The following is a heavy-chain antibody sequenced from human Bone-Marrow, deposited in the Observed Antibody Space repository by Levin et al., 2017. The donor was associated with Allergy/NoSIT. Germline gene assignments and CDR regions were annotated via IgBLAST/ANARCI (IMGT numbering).Heavy chain of an antibody. CDR2: IIPMFGAT. Sequence: PAASVKVSCKDSGGTFKSYTFSWVRLAPGQGLEWMGGIIPMFGATNYAEKFRGRVTITADDSTMTVYMEVNSLRVEDTAVYYCARDEGLGLEISSWGQETRVTVSS. D-gene: IGHD5-24*01. J-gene: IGHJ4*02. CDR3: ARDEGLGLEISS. CDR1: GGTFKSYT. V-gene: IGHV1-69*13.